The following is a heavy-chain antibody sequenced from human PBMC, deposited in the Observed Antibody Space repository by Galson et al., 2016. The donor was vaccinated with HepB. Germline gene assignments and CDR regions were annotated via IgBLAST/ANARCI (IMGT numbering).Heavy chain of an antibody. Sequence: SLRLSCAASGFTFNTYGMHWVRQSPGKGLEWVSSISSRSNYKLYADSVKGRFTISRDNAKNTLSLEMNSLRADDTAVYYCARDLTVLRDTSAESAPGDALDIWGHGTLVTISS. D-gene: IGHD1-14*01. CDR1: GFTFNTYG. CDR3: ARDLTVLRDTSAESAPGDALDI. J-gene: IGHJ3*02. CDR2: ISSRSNYK. V-gene: IGHV3-21*01.